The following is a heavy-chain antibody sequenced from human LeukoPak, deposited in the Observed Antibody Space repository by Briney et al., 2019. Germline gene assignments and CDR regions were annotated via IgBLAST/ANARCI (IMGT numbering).Heavy chain of an antibody. CDR3: ARARPRPYCSGGSCYRGDYFDY. CDR1: GGSFSGYY. CDR2: INHSGST. J-gene: IGHJ4*02. D-gene: IGHD2-15*01. Sequence: KASETLSLTCAVYGGSFSGYYWSWIRQPPGKGLEWIGEINHSGSTNYNPSLKSRVTISVDTSKNQFSPKLSSVTAADTAVYYCARARPRPYCSGGSCYRGDYFDYWGQGTLVTVSS. V-gene: IGHV4-34*01.